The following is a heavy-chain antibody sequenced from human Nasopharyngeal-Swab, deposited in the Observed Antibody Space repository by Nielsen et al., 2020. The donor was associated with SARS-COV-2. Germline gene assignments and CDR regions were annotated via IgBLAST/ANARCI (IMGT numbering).Heavy chain of an antibody. CDR3: ARDGRIGYGVYLDY. V-gene: IGHV3-23*01. Sequence: GESLKISCAASGFTFSAHAMIWVRQAAGKGLEWVSAVSGDVAHTTYSADSVKGRFTISRDNSKNTLYLQMNGLRAEDAAIYYCARDGRIGYGVYLDYWGQGTPVTVSS. J-gene: IGHJ4*02. D-gene: IGHD5-12*01. CDR1: GFTFSAHA. CDR2: VSGDVAHTT.